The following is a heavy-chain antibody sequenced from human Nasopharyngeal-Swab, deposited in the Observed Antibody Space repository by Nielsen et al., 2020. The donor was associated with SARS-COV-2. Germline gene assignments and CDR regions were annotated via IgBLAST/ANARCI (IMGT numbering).Heavy chain of an antibody. V-gene: IGHV3-21*01. CDR3: ARVEEYYYGSGSLSDN. Sequence: GEALKISCAASGFTFSSYSMNWVRQAPGKGLGWVSFISSSGSHKYYADSMKGRFTISRDNAKSSLYLQLSSLRAEDTAVYYCARVEEYYYGSGSLSDNWGQGTLVTVSS. CDR1: GFTFSSYS. J-gene: IGHJ4*02. CDR2: ISSSGSHK. D-gene: IGHD3-10*01.